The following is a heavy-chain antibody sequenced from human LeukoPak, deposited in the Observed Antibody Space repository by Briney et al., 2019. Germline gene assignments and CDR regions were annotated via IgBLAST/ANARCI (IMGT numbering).Heavy chain of an antibody. Sequence: ASVKVSCKTSGYNFPSYTMHWLRQAPGQSPEWMGSINGDNGNTKYSVKFQDRVTFTRDTSASSAYMELSSLRSEDTAVYYCARSSSGTYHYWGQGTLVTVSS. D-gene: IGHD3-10*01. CDR2: INGDNGNT. J-gene: IGHJ4*02. V-gene: IGHV1-3*01. CDR1: GYNFPSYT. CDR3: ARSSSGTYHY.